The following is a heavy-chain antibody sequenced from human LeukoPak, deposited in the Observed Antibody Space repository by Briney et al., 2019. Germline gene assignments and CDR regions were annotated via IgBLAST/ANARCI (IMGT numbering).Heavy chain of an antibody. D-gene: IGHD6-19*01. CDR1: GGSISSYY. CDR2: IYYSGST. CDR3: ARAVQWLWVFDP. V-gene: IGHV4-59*01. Sequence: SETLSLTCTVSGGSISSYYWSWIRQPPGKGLEWIGYIYYSGSTNYNPSLKSRVTISVDTSKNQFSLKLSSVTAADTAVYYCARAVQWLWVFDPWGQGTLVTVSS. J-gene: IGHJ5*02.